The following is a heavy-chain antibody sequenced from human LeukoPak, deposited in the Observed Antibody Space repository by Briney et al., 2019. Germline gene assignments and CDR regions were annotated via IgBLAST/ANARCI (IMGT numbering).Heavy chain of an antibody. D-gene: IGHD4-17*01. CDR2: ISYSGST. Sequence: PSETLSLTCTVSGDSISSGGYHWTWIRQHPGKGLERIGYISYSGSTYYNPSLKSRVNISMDTSKNQSSLSLTSVTAADTAVYYFARDYGDYFRWFDPWGQGTLVTVSS. CDR1: GDSISSGGYH. J-gene: IGHJ5*02. CDR3: ARDYGDYFRWFDP. V-gene: IGHV4-31*03.